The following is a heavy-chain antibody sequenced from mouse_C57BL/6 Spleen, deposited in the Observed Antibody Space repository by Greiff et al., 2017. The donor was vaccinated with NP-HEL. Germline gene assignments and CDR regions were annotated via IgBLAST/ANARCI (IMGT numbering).Heavy chain of an antibody. Sequence: QVQLKQPGAELVMPGASVKLSCKASGYTFTSYWMHWVKQRPGQGLEWIGEIDPSDSYTNYNQKFKGKSTLTVDKSSSTAYMQLSSLTSEDSAVYYCARGATVVAPYFDYWGQGTTLTVSS. CDR1: GYTFTSYW. CDR2: IDPSDSYT. J-gene: IGHJ2*01. D-gene: IGHD1-1*01. V-gene: IGHV1-69*01. CDR3: ARGATVVAPYFDY.